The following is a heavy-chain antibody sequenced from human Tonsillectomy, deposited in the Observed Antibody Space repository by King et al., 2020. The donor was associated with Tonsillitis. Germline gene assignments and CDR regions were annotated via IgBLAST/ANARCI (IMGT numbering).Heavy chain of an antibody. V-gene: IGHV3-33*08. CDR1: GFTFSSYG. CDR2: IWYDGTNK. J-gene: IGHJ4*02. D-gene: IGHD3-22*01. Sequence: VQLVESGGGVVQPGRSLRLSCAASGFTFSSYGMHWVRQAPGKGLEWVALIWYDGTNKYYADSVKGRFTISRDNSKNTLYLQMNSLRVEDTAVYYCAREMWYYDSSGYFPFDYWGQGSLVTVSS. CDR3: AREMWYYDSSGYFPFDY.